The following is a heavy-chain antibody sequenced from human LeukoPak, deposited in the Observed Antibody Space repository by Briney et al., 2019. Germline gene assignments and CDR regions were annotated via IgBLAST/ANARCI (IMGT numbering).Heavy chain of an antibody. CDR2: ISAYNGNT. CDR3: ARWVVAATPVSLDY. V-gene: IGHV1-18*01. CDR1: GYTFTSYG. Sequence: ASVKVSCKASGYTFTSYGISWLRQAPGQGLEWMGWISAYNGNTNYAQKLQGRATMTTDTSTSTDYMELRSLRSDDTAVYYCARWVVAATPVSLDYWGQGTLVTVSS. D-gene: IGHD2-15*01. J-gene: IGHJ4*02.